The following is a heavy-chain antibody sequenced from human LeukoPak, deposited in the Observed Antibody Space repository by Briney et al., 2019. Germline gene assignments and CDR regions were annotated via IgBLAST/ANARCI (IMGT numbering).Heavy chain of an antibody. CDR1: GFTVSTNF. CDR3: ARALTITTNFDC. J-gene: IGHJ4*02. CDR2: IYSDGTT. Sequence: GGSLRLSCAASGFTVSTNFLSWVRQAPGKGLEWVSIIYSDGTTHYADSVRGRFDISRDTFRNTVFLQKNSLRVEDTAVYYCARALTITTNFDCWGQGTLVTVSS. D-gene: IGHD4-11*01. V-gene: IGHV3-53*01.